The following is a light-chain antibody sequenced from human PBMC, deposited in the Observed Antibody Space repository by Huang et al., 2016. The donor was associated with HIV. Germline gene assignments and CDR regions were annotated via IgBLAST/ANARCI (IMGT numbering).Light chain of an antibody. CDR3: QQRSNWLS. V-gene: IGKV3-11*01. J-gene: IGKJ4*01. CDR1: QSVSSY. Sequence: EIVLTQSPATLSLSPGERATLSCRASQSVSSYVAWYQQQPGQAPRLLIYDASNRATGIAARFSGSGSGTDFTLTISSLEPDDFAVYYCQQRSNWLSFGGGTRVEIK. CDR2: DAS.